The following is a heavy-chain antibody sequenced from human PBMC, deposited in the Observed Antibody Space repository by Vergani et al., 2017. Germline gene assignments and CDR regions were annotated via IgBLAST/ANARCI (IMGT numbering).Heavy chain of an antibody. Sequence: QVQLVQSGAEVKKPGASVKVSCKASGYTFTSYAMHWVRQAPGQRLEWMGWINAGNGNTKYSQKFQGRVTITRNTSASTAYMELSSLRSEDTAVYYCARDGQWLVEGENXFDPWGQGTLVTVSS. J-gene: IGHJ5*02. V-gene: IGHV1-3*01. CDR3: ARDGQWLVEGENXFDP. D-gene: IGHD6-19*01. CDR2: INAGNGNT. CDR1: GYTFTSYA.